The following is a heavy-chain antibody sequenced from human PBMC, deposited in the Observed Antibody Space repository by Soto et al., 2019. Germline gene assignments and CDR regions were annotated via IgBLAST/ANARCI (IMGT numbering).Heavy chain of an antibody. CDR3: ARLRVVSDGNYYGMDV. J-gene: IGHJ6*02. CDR2: IYYSGST. V-gene: IGHV4-39*01. D-gene: IGHD3-10*01. Sequence: SETLSLTCTVSGGSISSSSYYWGWIRQPPGKGLEWIGSIYYSGSTYYNPSLKSRVTISVDTSKNQFSLKLSSVTAADTAVYYCARLRVVSDGNYYGMDVWGQGTTVTGSS. CDR1: GGSISSSSYY.